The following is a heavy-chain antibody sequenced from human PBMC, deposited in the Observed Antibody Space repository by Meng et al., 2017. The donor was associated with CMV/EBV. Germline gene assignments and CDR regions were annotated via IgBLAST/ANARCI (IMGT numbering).Heavy chain of an antibody. J-gene: IGHJ3*02. CDR2: IYSGVST. CDR3: SRDDPTLNGQAFDI. Sequence: GGSLRLSCAASGFTVSSNYMSWVRLAPGQGLEWVSVIYSGVSTYYADSVKGRFTISRDNSKNTLYLQINSRRAEDTAVYYCSRDDPTLNGQAFDIWGQGTMVTVSS. CDR1: GFTVSSNY. D-gene: IGHD4-17*01. V-gene: IGHV3-53*01.